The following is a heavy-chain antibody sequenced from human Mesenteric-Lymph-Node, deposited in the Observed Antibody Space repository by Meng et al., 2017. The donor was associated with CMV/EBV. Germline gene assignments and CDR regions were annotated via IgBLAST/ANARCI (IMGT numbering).Heavy chain of an antibody. CDR3: AGGIAAAGSRWFDP. J-gene: IGHJ5*02. CDR2: IIPILGIA. V-gene: IGHV1-69*02. D-gene: IGHD6-13*01. Sequence: QVQLVQSGAEVKMPGPSVKVSCKASGGTFSSYTISWVRQAPGQGLEWMGRIIPILGIANYAQKFQGRVTITADKFTSTAYMELSSLRSEDTAVYYCAGGIAAAGSRWFDPWGQGTLVTVSS. CDR1: GGTFSSYT.